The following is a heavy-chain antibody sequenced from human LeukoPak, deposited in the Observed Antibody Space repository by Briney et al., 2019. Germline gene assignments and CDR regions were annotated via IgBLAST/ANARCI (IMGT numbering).Heavy chain of an antibody. Sequence: GRSLRLSCAASGFTFKSYGMHWVRQAPGKGLKWVAFIRYDESNKYYADSVKGRFTISRDNSKNTLYLQMNSLRAEDAAVYYCAKDYGVTGTGGAWLDPWGQGTLVTVSS. D-gene: IGHD1-20*01. V-gene: IGHV3-30*02. CDR2: IRYDESNK. CDR3: AKDYGVTGTGGAWLDP. CDR1: GFTFKSYG. J-gene: IGHJ5*02.